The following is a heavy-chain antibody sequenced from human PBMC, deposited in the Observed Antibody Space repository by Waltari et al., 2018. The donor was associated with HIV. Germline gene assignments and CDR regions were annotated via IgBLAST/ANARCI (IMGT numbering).Heavy chain of an antibody. Sequence: EVQLVQSRQEIKKPGESLKISCKGSGYTFTTYWIGWVRPMPGKGLEWMGIINPGNSDTRYSLSSQGQVTISADTSVTTAYLHWRSLKASDTAKYYCVVGPHYFDGPEGRGRLDYFQNWGQGTLVTVSS. D-gene: IGHD3-9*01. CDR1: GYTFTTYW. J-gene: IGHJ1*01. CDR2: INPGNSDT. V-gene: IGHV5-51*01. CDR3: VVGPHYFDGPEGRGRLDYFQN.